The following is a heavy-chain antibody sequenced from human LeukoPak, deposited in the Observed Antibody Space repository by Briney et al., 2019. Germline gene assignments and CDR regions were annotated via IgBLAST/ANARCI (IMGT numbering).Heavy chain of an antibody. Sequence: PGGSLRLSCAASGFTFSTYTMHWVRQAPGKGLEWVAVISVDGNIKYYADSVKGRFTISRDNAKNSLYLQMNSLRAEDTAVYYCARNVVMVAASLYYFDYWGQGTLVTVSS. CDR2: ISVDGNIK. D-gene: IGHD2-15*01. V-gene: IGHV3-30-3*01. CDR3: ARNVVMVAASLYYFDY. J-gene: IGHJ4*02. CDR1: GFTFSTYT.